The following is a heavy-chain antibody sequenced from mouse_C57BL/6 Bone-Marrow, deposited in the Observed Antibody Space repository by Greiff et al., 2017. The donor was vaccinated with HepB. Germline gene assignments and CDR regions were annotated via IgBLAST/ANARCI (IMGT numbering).Heavy chain of an antibody. D-gene: IGHD1-1*01. Sequence: EVKLMESGGGLVKPGGSLKLSCAASGFTFSDYYMYWVRQTPEKRLEWVATISDGGSYTYYPDSVKGRFTISRDNAKNNLYLQMSSLKSEDTAMYYCARDRGNGRGFDHWGQGTTLTVSS. J-gene: IGHJ2*01. CDR1: GFTFSDYY. CDR3: ARDRGNGRGFDH. CDR2: ISDGGSYT. V-gene: IGHV5-4*02.